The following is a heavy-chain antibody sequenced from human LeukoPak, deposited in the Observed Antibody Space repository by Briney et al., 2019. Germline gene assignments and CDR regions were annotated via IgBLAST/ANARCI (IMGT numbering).Heavy chain of an antibody. Sequence: GGSLRLSCAASGFTFSSSAMSWVRQAPGMGPEWVSAITADASGTYYAEALKGRFTISRDNSKNTLYLQMNSLRVDDTAIYYCAKYSSSWYGWFDPWGQGTRVTVSS. CDR1: GFTFSSSA. J-gene: IGHJ5*02. CDR3: AKYSSSWYGWFDP. CDR2: ITADASGT. V-gene: IGHV3-23*01. D-gene: IGHD6-13*01.